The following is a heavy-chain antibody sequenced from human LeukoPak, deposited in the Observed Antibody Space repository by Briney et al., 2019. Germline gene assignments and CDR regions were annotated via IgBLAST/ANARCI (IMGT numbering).Heavy chain of an antibody. Sequence: GGSLRLSCAGSGVTFSRYNMNWFRQAPGKGLERVSSISSSSRHIFYADSVKGRFTISRDNSKNTLYLQMNSLRAEDTAVYYCAKDLSAGHFDYWGQGSLVTVSS. CDR3: AKDLSAGHFDY. V-gene: IGHV3-21*04. CDR1: GVTFSRYN. D-gene: IGHD6-13*01. J-gene: IGHJ4*02. CDR2: ISSSSRHI.